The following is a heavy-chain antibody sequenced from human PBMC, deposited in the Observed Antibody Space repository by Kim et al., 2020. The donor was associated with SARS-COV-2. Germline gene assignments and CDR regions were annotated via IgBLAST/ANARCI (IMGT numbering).Heavy chain of an antibody. V-gene: IGHV3-7*01. CDR3: ARDPSSLARSDY. D-gene: IGHD6-6*01. J-gene: IGHJ4*02. CDR1: GLTFRNYW. CDR2: IKHDGSVK. Sequence: GGSLRLSCAVSGLTFRNYWMSWVRQAPGKGLEWVANIKHDGSVKHYVDSVKGRFTISRDNARDTLYLQMNDLRVEDTAVYYCARDPSSLARSDYWGQGTL.